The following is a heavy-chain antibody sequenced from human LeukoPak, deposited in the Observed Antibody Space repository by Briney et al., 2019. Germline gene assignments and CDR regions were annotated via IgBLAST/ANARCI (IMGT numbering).Heavy chain of an antibody. J-gene: IGHJ4*02. CDR2: VNGSGGST. CDR3: VKQGATAVAAGGDFDY. CDR1: GFSFSTYA. D-gene: IGHD6-19*01. V-gene: IGHV3-23*01. Sequence: GGSLRLSCAASGFSFSTYAMSWDRQAPGKGLEWVSGVNGSGGSTSYADSVKGRFTISRDNSKNTLYLQMNSLRAEDTAVYYCVKQGATAVAAGGDFDYWGQGTLVTVSS.